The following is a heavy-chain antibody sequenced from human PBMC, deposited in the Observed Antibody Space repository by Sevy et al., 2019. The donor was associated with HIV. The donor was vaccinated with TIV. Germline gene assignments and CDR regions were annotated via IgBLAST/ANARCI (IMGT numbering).Heavy chain of an antibody. V-gene: IGHV4-59*01. D-gene: IGHD5-12*01. CDR1: GGSISSYY. CDR3: ARGGDIWTDGTCAPFDY. Sequence: SETLSLTCTVSGGSISSYYWSWIRQPPGKGLEWIGYIYYDGSTNYNPSLRSRVTMSVDTSKNQFSLRLSSATAADTAIYYCARGGDIWTDGTCAPFDYWGQGTLVTVSS. J-gene: IGHJ4*02. CDR2: IYYDGST.